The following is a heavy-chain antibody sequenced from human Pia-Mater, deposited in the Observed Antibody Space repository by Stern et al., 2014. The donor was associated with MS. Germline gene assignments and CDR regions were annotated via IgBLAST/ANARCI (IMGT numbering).Heavy chain of an antibody. CDR2: VYYSGIT. CDR3: ARGVTAVTNYVPNWCFDL. CDR1: GGSITNRDY. J-gene: IGHJ2*01. V-gene: IGHV4-39*02. D-gene: IGHD4-11*01. Sequence: VQLQESGPGLVKPSETLSLTCTVSGGSITNRDYWGWIRQSPGKGLEWIGSVYYSGITYYRPSLKSRATISIDTSTNQFFLRLNAGTATDTAVYFCARGVTAVTNYVPNWCFDLWGRGTLVTVSS.